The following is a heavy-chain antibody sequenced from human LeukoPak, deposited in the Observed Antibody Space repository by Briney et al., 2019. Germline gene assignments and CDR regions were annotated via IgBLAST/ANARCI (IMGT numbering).Heavy chain of an antibody. Sequence: GGSLRLSCAASGFNFRTYAMGWVRQAPGKGLEWVSAISGGGESTYYADSVKGRFTISRDNSKNTLYLQMNSLRAEDTALYYCAIWREGVQGTYLDYWGQGTLVTVSS. CDR1: GFNFRTYA. D-gene: IGHD3-10*01. J-gene: IGHJ4*02. CDR2: ISGGGEST. CDR3: AIWREGVQGTYLDY. V-gene: IGHV3-23*01.